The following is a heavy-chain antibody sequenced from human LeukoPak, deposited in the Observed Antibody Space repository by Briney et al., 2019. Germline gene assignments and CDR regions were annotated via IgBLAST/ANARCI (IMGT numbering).Heavy chain of an antibody. CDR3: ARVRIAVAVSAFDI. CDR2: IKQDGSEK. CDR1: GFTFSSHC. D-gene: IGHD6-19*01. V-gene: IGHV3-7*01. Sequence: GGSLRLSCEASGFTFSSHCMRWVRQAPGKGGEGVANIKQDGSEKYYVDSVKGRFTISRDNAKNSLYLQMSILRAADTAVYYCARVRIAVAVSAFDIWGQGTMVTVSS. J-gene: IGHJ3*02.